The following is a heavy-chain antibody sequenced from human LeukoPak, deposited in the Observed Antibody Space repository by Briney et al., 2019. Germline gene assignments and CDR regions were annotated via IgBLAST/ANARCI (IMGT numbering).Heavy chain of an antibody. Sequence: SETLSLTCTVSGGSISSYYWSWIRQPAGKGLEWIGRIYTSGSTNYNPSLKSRVTMSVDTSKNQFSLKLSSVTAADTAVYYCAGGYSYGSTYYYMDVWGKGTTVTISS. CDR3: AGGYSYGSTYYYMDV. V-gene: IGHV4-4*07. CDR1: GGSISSYY. D-gene: IGHD5-18*01. J-gene: IGHJ6*03. CDR2: IYTSGST.